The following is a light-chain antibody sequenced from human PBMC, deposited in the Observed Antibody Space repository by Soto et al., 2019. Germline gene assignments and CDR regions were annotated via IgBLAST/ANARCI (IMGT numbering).Light chain of an antibody. CDR3: QQYNNWPPWK. CDR2: GAS. Sequence: EIVMTQSPATLSVSPGERATLSCMASTSVSSNLAWYQQKPGQAPRLLIYGASTRATGIPARLSGSGSGTEYTLRISGLQAEDFAVYYCQQYNNWPPWKCGQGTKVEI. V-gene: IGKV3-15*01. CDR1: TSVSSN. J-gene: IGKJ1*01.